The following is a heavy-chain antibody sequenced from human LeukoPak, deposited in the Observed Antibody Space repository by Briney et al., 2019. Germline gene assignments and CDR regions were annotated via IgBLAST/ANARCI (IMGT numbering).Heavy chain of an antibody. D-gene: IGHD2-21*02. CDR3: AGYGGDWCPDS. CDR2: IYYSGST. CDR1: GGSISSYY. Sequence: SETLSLTCTVSGGSISSYYWSWIRQPPGKGLEWIGYIYYSGSTNYNPSLKGRVTISVDRTTQQFSLKLTSVTVADTAVYYCAGYGGDWCPDSWGQGTLVIVSS. V-gene: IGHV4-59*03. J-gene: IGHJ4*02.